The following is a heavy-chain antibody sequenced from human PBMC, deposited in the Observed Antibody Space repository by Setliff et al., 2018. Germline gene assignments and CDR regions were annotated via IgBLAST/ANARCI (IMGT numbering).Heavy chain of an antibody. CDR1: GYTFTGYY. CDR2: INPNSGGT. CDR3: ARGRDFWSGYLVY. D-gene: IGHD3-3*01. J-gene: IGHJ4*02. Sequence: GASVKVSCKASGYTFTGYYMHWVRQAPGQGLEWMGWINPNSGGTNHAQKFQGWVTMTRDTSISTAYMELSRLRSDDTAVYYCARGRDFWSGYLVYWGQGTLVTVSS. V-gene: IGHV1-2*04.